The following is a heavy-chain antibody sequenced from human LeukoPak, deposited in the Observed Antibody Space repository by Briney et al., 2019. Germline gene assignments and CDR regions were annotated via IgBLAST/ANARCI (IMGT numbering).Heavy chain of an antibody. CDR3: AREMTGEIDY. J-gene: IGHJ4*02. V-gene: IGHV4-39*07. CDR2: IYHSGST. Sequence: SETLSLTCTVSGGSISSSSYYWGWIRQPPGKGLEWIGYIYHSGSTYYNPSLKSRVTISVDRSKNQFSLKLSSVTAADTAVYYCAREMTGEIDYWGQGTLVTVSS. D-gene: IGHD4-17*01. CDR1: GGSISSSSYY.